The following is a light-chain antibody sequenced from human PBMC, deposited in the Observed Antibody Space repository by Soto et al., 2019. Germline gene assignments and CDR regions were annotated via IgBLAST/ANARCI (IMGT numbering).Light chain of an antibody. CDR3: QQDSSSPRT. Sequence: EIVLTQSPGTLSLSPGERATLSCRASQSVSSSYLAWYQQKPGQAPRLLIFGASSMATGIPDRFSGSGSGTDFTLTISRLEPEDFAGYYCQQDSSSPRTFGGGTKVEIK. J-gene: IGKJ4*01. V-gene: IGKV3-20*01. CDR2: GAS. CDR1: QSVSSSY.